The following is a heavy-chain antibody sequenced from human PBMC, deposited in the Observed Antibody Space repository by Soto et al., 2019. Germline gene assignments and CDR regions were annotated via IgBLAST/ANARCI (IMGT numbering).Heavy chain of an antibody. V-gene: IGHV4-34*01. D-gene: IGHD6-13*01. CDR3: ARAGAAAGAKDYYYMDV. Sequence: SETLSLTCAVYGGSFSGYYWSWIRQPPGKGLEWIGEINHSGSTNYNPSLKSRVTISVDKSKNQFSLKLSSVTAADTAVYYCARAGAAAGAKDYYYMDVWGKGTTVTVSS. CDR2: INHSGST. CDR1: GGSFSGYY. J-gene: IGHJ6*03.